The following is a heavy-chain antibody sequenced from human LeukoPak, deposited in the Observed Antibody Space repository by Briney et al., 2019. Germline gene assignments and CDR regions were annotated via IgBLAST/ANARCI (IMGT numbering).Heavy chain of an antibody. CDR2: INHSGST. D-gene: IGHD3-22*01. CDR3: ARGATKYYYDSSGSNPPRGYYYYMDV. Sequence: SETLSLTCAVYGGSFSGYYWSWIRQPPGKGLEWIGEINHSGSTNYNPSLKSRVTISVDTSKNQFSLKLSSVTAADTAAYYCARGATKYYYDSSGSNPPRGYYYYMDVWGKGTTVTVSS. CDR1: GGSFSGYY. V-gene: IGHV4-34*01. J-gene: IGHJ6*03.